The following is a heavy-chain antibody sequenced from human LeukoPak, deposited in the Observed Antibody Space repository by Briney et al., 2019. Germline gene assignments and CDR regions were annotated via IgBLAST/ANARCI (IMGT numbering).Heavy chain of an antibody. Sequence: GGSLKLSCAASGFTFSSYAMSWVRQAPGKGLEWVSAIRVGGETHYADSVKGRFTISSDNSENTLFLQMSGLRAEDTAVYYCAKDRGDSRLYYFDYWGQGTLVTVSS. J-gene: IGHJ4*02. CDR3: AKDRGDSRLYYFDY. V-gene: IGHV3-23*01. CDR1: GFTFSSYA. D-gene: IGHD6-13*01. CDR2: IRVGGET.